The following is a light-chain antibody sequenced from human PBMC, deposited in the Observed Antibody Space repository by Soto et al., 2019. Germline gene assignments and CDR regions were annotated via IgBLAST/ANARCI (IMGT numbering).Light chain of an antibody. Sequence: EIGLTQSPGTLSLSPGERATLSCRASQSVSSSHLAWYQQKPGQAPRLLIYGASSRATGIPDRFSGSGSGTDFTLTISRLEPEDFVVYYCQQYGSSPRITFGQGTRLEIK. J-gene: IGKJ5*01. CDR2: GAS. V-gene: IGKV3-20*01. CDR1: QSVSSSH. CDR3: QQYGSSPRIT.